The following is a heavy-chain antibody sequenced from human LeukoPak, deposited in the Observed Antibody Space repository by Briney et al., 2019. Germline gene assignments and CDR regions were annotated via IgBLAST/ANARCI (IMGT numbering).Heavy chain of an antibody. D-gene: IGHD3-9*01. Sequence: GGSLRLSCAASGFTFSSHLMHWVRQAQGTGLVWVSSIKGDGTAPNYADSVKGRFTISRDNAKSTLYLQMSSLRAEDTAVYYCARDAGGDYDILTGYPFDYWGQGTLVTVSS. V-gene: IGHV3-74*01. CDR1: GFTFSSHL. CDR3: ARDAGGDYDILTGYPFDY. J-gene: IGHJ4*02. CDR2: IKGDGTAP.